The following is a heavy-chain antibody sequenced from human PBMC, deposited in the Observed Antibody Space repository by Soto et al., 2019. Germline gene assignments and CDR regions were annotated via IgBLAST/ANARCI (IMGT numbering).Heavy chain of an antibody. D-gene: IGHD3-10*01. Sequence: PGGSLRLSCAASGFTFSSYGMHWVRQAPGKGLEWVEVIWYDGSNKYYADSVKGRFTISRDNSKNTLYLQMNSLRAEDTAVYYCARDSLTTQWFGELLPWGQGTLVTVSS. J-gene: IGHJ5*02. CDR2: IWYDGSNK. CDR1: GFTFSSYG. CDR3: ARDSLTTQWFGELLP. V-gene: IGHV3-33*01.